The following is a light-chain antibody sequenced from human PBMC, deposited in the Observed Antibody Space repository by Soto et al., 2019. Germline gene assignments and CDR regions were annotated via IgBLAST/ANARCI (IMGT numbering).Light chain of an antibody. CDR1: SSDVGGYNY. CDR3: SSYTRSSTRV. CDR2: EVG. V-gene: IGLV2-14*01. J-gene: IGLJ1*01. Sequence: QSALTQPASVSGSPGQSITISCTGTSSDVGGYNYVSWHQQHPGKAPKLMIYEVGNRPSGVSTRFSGSKSGNTASLTISGLQAEDEADYSCSSYTRSSTRVFGTGTKLTVL.